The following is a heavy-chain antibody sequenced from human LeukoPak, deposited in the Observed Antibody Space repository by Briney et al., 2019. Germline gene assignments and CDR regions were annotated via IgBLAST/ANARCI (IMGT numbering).Heavy chain of an antibody. CDR1: GYTFTSYG. V-gene: IGHV1-18*01. Sequence: ASVKVSCKASGYTFTSYGISWVRQAPGQGLEWMGWISAYNGNTNYAQKLQGRVTMTTDTSTSTVYMELSSLRSEDTAVYYCAGDRGGGYSGYDFDYWGQGTLVTVSS. CDR2: ISAYNGNT. J-gene: IGHJ4*02. CDR3: AGDRGGGYSGYDFDY. D-gene: IGHD5-12*01.